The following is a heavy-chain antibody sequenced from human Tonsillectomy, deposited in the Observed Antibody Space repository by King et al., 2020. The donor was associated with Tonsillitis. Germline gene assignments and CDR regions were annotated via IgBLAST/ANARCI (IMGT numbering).Heavy chain of an antibody. CDR3: ARGTVRGVVVAANRQFDY. CDR2: INPNSGGT. D-gene: IGHD2-15*01. Sequence: QLVQSGAEVKKPGASVKVSCKASGYTFTGYYMHWVRQAPGQGLEWMGWINPNSGGTNYAQKFQGRVTMTRDTSISKAYMELSRLRSDDTAVYYCARGTVRGVVVAANRQFDYWGQGPLVTVPS. J-gene: IGHJ4*02. V-gene: IGHV1-2*02. CDR1: GYTFTGYY.